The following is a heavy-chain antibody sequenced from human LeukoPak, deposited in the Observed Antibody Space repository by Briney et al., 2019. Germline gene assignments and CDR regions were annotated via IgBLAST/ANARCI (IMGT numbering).Heavy chain of an antibody. Sequence: GGSLRLSCVASGFSFSSYAMNWVRQAPGKGLEWVAVISYDGSNRYYADSVKGRFTISRDNAKNSLYLQMNSLRAEDTAVYYCARDVALAAAGDYWGQGTLVTVSS. CDR2: ISYDGSNR. J-gene: IGHJ4*02. V-gene: IGHV3-30-3*01. D-gene: IGHD6-13*01. CDR3: ARDVALAAAGDY. CDR1: GFSFSSYA.